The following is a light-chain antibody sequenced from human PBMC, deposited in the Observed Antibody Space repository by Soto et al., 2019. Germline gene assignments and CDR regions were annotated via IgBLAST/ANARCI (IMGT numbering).Light chain of an antibody. Sequence: DIQMTQSTSTLSASVGDRVTITCRASQSISSWLAWYQQKPGKAPKLLIYDASSLESGVPSRFSGSGSGTEFTLTISSLQPDDFATYYCQQYNSYSVPRWTFGQGTKVDI. CDR2: DAS. CDR1: QSISSW. V-gene: IGKV1-5*01. CDR3: QQYNSYSVPRWT. J-gene: IGKJ1*01.